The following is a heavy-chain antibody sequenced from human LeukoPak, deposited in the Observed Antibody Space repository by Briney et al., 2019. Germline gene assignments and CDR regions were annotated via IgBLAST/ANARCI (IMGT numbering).Heavy chain of an antibody. CDR1: GFTFSSYS. V-gene: IGHV3-21*01. CDR3: ARAYSSGWYFRY. D-gene: IGHD6-19*01. CDR2: ISSSSSYI. J-gene: IGHJ4*02. Sequence: PGGSLRLSCAASGFTFSSYSMNWVRQAPGKGLEWVSSISSSSSYIYYADSVKGRFTISRDNAKNSLYLQMNSLRAGDTAVYYCARAYSSGWYFRYWGQGTLVTVSS.